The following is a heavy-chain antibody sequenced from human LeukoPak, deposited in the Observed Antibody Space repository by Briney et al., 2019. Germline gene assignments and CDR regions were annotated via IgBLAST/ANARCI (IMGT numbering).Heavy chain of an antibody. CDR3: ASVQFLDYYYYYMDV. V-gene: IGHV1-69*13. Sequence: ASVKVSCKASGGTFSSYAISWVRQAPGQGLEWMGGIIPIFGTANYAQKFQGRVTITADESTSTAYMELSSLRSEDTAVYYCASVQFLDYYYYYMDVWGKGTTVTISS. D-gene: IGHD3-10*02. CDR2: IIPIFGTA. CDR1: GGTFSSYA. J-gene: IGHJ6*03.